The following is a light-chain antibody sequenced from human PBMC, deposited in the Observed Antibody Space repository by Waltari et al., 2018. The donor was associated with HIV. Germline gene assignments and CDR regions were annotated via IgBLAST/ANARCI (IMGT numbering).Light chain of an antibody. V-gene: IGLV1-40*01. CDR2: ANI. J-gene: IGLJ2*01. CDR3: QSFDSSLTTSGVI. Sequence: QSVLTQPPSVSGAPGQRVTISCTGSSSNIGAGYDVHWYPQLPGTAPKLLSYANINRPSGVPDRFSGSKSGSSASLAITGLQAEDEAHYYCQSFDSSLTTSGVIFGGGTKLTVL. CDR1: SSNIGAGYD.